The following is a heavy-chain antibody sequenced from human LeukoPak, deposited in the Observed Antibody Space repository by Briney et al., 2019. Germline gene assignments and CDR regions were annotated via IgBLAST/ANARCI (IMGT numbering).Heavy chain of an antibody. J-gene: IGHJ4*02. CDR1: GFTFSSYT. D-gene: IGHD1-20*01. V-gene: IGHV3-21*01. CDR2: ISTSSTYI. Sequence: GGSLRLSCAASGFTFSSYTMNWVRQAPRKGLEWVSSISTSSTYIYYADSVKGRFTISRDNAKNSLYLQMNSLRAEDTAVYYCARDPPFIIGTTFFDYWGQGTLVTVSS. CDR3: ARDPPFIIGTTFFDY.